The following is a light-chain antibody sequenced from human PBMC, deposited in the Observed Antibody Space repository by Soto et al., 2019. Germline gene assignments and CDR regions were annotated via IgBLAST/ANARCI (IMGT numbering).Light chain of an antibody. J-gene: IGKJ4*01. CDR2: DAS. CDR3: QQYNSYPVT. CDR1: QSISSW. V-gene: IGKV1-5*01. Sequence: DIQMTQSPSTLSASVGVRVTITCRASQSISSWLAWYQQRPGRAPEVLIYDASSLESGVPSRFSGSGSGTEFTLTISSLQPDDFATYYCQQYNSYPVTFGGGTKVEIK.